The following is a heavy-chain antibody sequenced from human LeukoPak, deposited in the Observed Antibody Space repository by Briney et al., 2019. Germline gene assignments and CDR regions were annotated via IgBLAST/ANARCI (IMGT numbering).Heavy chain of an antibody. CDR2: TWYDGSNK. CDR1: GFTFSSYG. Sequence: GGSMRLSCPASGFTFSSYGMHWVRQAPGKGLEWVAATWYDGSNKYYADSVKGRFTISRDNSKNTLYLQMNSLRAEDTAVYYCAKDGSGSTSWYYMDVWGKGTTVTVSS. J-gene: IGHJ6*03. D-gene: IGHD1-26*01. V-gene: IGHV3-33*06. CDR3: AKDGSGSTSWYYMDV.